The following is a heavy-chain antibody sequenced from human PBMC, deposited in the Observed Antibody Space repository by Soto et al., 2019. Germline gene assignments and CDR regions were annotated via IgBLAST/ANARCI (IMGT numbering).Heavy chain of an antibody. CDR3: ASSYGDYFDY. D-gene: IGHD4-17*01. V-gene: IGHV3-21*01. CDR2: ISSSSSYI. CDR1: GFTFNSYS. J-gene: IGHJ4*02. Sequence: GGSMRLSCAASGFTFNSYSVNWVRQAPGKGLEWVSSISSSSSYIYYADSVKGRFTISRDNAKNSLYLQMNSLRAEDTAVYYCASSYGDYFDYWGQGTLVTVSS.